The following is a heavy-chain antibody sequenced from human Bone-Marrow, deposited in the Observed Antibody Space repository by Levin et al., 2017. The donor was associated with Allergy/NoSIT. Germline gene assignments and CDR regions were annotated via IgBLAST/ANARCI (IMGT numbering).Heavy chain of an antibody. V-gene: IGHV3-13*01. D-gene: IGHD5-18*01. CDR1: GFTFRTHD. J-gene: IGHJ3*02. Sequence: GGSLRLSCAASGFTFRTHDMHWVRQGTGKGLEWVSTIGTAGDTYYPGSVRGRFTISRENAKNSLYLQMNGLSAGDTAVYYCARYNYEYNALDIWGQGTMVTVSS. CDR3: ARYNYEYNALDI. CDR2: IGTAGDT.